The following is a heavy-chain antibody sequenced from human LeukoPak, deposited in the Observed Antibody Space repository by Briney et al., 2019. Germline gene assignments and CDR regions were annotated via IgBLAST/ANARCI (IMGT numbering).Heavy chain of an antibody. CDR1: GFTFSSYS. V-gene: IGHV3-48*01. Sequence: GGSLRLSCAASGFTFSSYSMNWVRQAPGKGLEWVSYISSSSSTIYYADSVKGRFTISRDNAKNSLYLQMNSLRAEDTALYHCARVGGSYYDGDAFDIWGQGTMVTVSS. CDR2: ISSSSSTI. D-gene: IGHD1-26*01. CDR3: ARVGGSYYDGDAFDI. J-gene: IGHJ3*02.